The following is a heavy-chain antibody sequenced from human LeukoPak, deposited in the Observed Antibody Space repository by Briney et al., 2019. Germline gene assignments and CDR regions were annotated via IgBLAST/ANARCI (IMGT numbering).Heavy chain of an antibody. D-gene: IGHD1-26*01. CDR3: ARDRWVGATPDRFDP. CDR2: ISAYNGNT. V-gene: IGHV1-18*01. CDR1: GYTFTSYG. J-gene: IGHJ5*02. Sequence: ASVKVSCKASGYTFTSYGISWVRQAPGQGLEWMGWISAYNGNTNYAQKLRGRVTMTTDTSTSTAYMELRSLRSDDTAVYYCARDRWVGATPDRFDPWGQGTLVTVSS.